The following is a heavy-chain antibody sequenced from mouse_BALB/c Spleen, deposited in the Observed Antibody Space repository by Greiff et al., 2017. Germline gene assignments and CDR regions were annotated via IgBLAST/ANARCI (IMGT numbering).Heavy chain of an antibody. CDR2: ISDGGSYT. CDR1: GFTFSDYY. J-gene: IGHJ4*01. D-gene: IGHD2-1*01. Sequence: EVKLVESGGGLVKPGGSLKLSCAASGFTFSDYYMYWVRQTPEKRLEWVATISDGGSYTYYPDSVKGRFTISRDNAKNNLYLQMSSLKSEDTAMYYCAREEDYYGKGYAMDYWGQGTSVTVSS. V-gene: IGHV5-4*02. CDR3: AREEDYYGKGYAMDY.